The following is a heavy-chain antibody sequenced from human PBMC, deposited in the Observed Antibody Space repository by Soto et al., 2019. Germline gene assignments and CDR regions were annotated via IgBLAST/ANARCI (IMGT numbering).Heavy chain of an antibody. D-gene: IGHD4-17*01. V-gene: IGHV3-23*01. CDR3: AKDPNGDYVGAFDS. CDR1: GFTFSSYA. Sequence: EVQVLESGGGLVQPGGSLRLSCAASGFTFSSYAMTWVRQAPGKGLEYVSSITGSGAGTVYADSVKGRFTISRDNSNNMLYLQLSSLRAEDTAIYFCAKDPNGDYVGAFDSWGQGSLVTVSS. CDR2: ITGSGAGT. J-gene: IGHJ4*02.